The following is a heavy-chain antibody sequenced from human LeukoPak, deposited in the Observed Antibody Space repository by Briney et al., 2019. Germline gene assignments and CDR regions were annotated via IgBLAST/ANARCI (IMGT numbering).Heavy chain of an antibody. V-gene: IGHV1-2*02. CDR1: GYTFTAYY. J-gene: IGHJ4*02. Sequence: GASVRVSCKASGYTFTAYYMHWVRQAPGRGREWMGWINPNSGGTNYAQKFQGRVTMTRDTSISTAYMELSSLRSDDTAVYYCARSIATAGTDYWGQGTLVTVSS. CDR3: ARSIATAGTDY. D-gene: IGHD6-13*01. CDR2: INPNSGGT.